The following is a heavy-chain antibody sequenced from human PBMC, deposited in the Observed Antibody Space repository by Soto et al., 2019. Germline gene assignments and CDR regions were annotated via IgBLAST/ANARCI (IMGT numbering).Heavy chain of an antibody. J-gene: IGHJ4*02. CDR2: ISGSGGSK. D-gene: IGHD6-13*01. CDR3: EKGTHSSSWHTVVDY. CDR1: GFTFSSYA. Sequence: EVQLLESGGGLVQPGGSLRLSCAASGFTFSSYAMSWVRQAPGKGLEWVSAISGSGGSKYYADSVKGRFTISRDNSKNTLYLQMNRLRAEDTAVYYGEKGTHSSSWHTVVDYWGQGTLVTVSS. V-gene: IGHV3-23*01.